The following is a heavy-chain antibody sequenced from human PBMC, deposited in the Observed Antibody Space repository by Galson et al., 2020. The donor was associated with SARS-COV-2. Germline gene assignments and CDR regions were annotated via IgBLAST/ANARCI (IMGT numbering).Heavy chain of an antibody. Sequence: SETLSLTCTVSGDSISSASYFWGWLRQPPGKGLEWIGTIYHNGNTYYNPSLKSRVTISIDTSKNQYSLSLSSVTAADTALYFCARDKNSERSGFFEFWGQGSLVTVSS. D-gene: IGHD1-26*01. CDR3: ARDKNSERSGFFEF. V-gene: IGHV4-39*07. CDR2: IYHNGNT. CDR1: GDSISSASYF. J-gene: IGHJ4*02.